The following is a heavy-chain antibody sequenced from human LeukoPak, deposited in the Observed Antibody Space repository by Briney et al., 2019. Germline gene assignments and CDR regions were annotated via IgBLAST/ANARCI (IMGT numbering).Heavy chain of an antibody. J-gene: IGHJ4*02. CDR1: GGSISSGGYY. Sequence: SETLSLTCTVSGGSISSGGYYWSWIRQHPGKGLEWIGCIYYSGSTYYNPSLKSRVTISVDTSKNQFSLKLSSVTAADTAVYYCARDLSEYCSSTSCYTGYFDYWGQGTLVTVSS. D-gene: IGHD2-2*02. CDR3: ARDLSEYCSSTSCYTGYFDY. V-gene: IGHV4-31*03. CDR2: IYYSGST.